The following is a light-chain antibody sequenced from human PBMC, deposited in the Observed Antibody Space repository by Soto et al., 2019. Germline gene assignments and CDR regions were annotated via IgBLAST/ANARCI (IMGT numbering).Light chain of an antibody. CDR2: DAS. J-gene: IGKJ5*01. CDR1: QNVNSY. Sequence: EIVLTQSPATLSLSPGERATLSCRASQNVNSYITWYQQKPGQAPRLLIYDASNRATGIPARFSGSGSGTVLTLTINSLEPEDFAVYYCQQRSNWPITFGQGTRLEIK. CDR3: QQRSNWPIT. V-gene: IGKV3-11*01.